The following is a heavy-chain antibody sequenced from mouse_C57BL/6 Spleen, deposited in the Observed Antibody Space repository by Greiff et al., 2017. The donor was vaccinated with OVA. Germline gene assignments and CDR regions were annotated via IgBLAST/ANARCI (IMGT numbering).Heavy chain of an antibody. D-gene: IGHD1-1*01. V-gene: IGHV5-4*03. J-gene: IGHJ1*03. CDR2: ISDGGSST. Sequence: EVKLMESGGGLVKPGGSLKLSCAASGFTFSSYAMSWVRQTPEKRLEWVATISDGGSSTYYPANVKGRFTISRDNAKTNLYLQMSHLKSEDTAMYYCARGGYGSSSHWYFDVWGTGTTVTVSS. CDR3: ARGGYGSSSHWYFDV. CDR1: GFTFSSYA.